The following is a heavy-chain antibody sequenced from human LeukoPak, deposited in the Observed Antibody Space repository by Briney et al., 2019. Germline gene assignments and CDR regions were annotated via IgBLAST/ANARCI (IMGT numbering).Heavy chain of an antibody. J-gene: IGHJ4*02. CDR3: TTQTTVRRDY. V-gene: IGHV3-73*01. CDR2: IRSKANSYAT. Sequence: GGSLRLSCAASGFTFSGSAMHWVRRASGKGLEWVGRIRSKANSYATAYAASVKGRFTISRDDSKNTAYLQMNSLKTEDTAVYYCTTQTTVRRDYWGQGTLATVSS. D-gene: IGHD4-17*01. CDR1: GFTFSGSA.